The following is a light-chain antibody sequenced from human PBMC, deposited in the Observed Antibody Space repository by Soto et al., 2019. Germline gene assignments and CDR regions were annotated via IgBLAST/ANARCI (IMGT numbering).Light chain of an antibody. CDR1: QSLRNNY. V-gene: IGKV3-20*01. J-gene: IGKJ2*01. Sequence: EIVLTQSPGTLSLSPGERATLSCRASQSLRNNYLAWYQQKPGQTPRLLIFGASSRATGIPDRFSGSGSGTDFTLTINRLEPEDFAVYFCQQYATSPPYTFGQGTKLEI. CDR2: GAS. CDR3: QQYATSPPYT.